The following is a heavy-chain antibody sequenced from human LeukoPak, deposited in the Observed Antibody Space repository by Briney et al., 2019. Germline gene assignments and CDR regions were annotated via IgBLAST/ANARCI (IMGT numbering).Heavy chain of an antibody. CDR2: IYYSGST. CDR3: ARHDGDYEIDY. J-gene: IGHJ4*02. Sequence: SETLSLTCTVSGGSISSSTYYWGWIRQPPGEGLEWIGSIYYSGSTYYNPSLKSRVTISVDTSKNQFSLKLSSVTAADTAVYYCARHDGDYEIDYWGQGTLVTVSS. D-gene: IGHD4-17*01. CDR1: GGSISSSTYY. V-gene: IGHV4-39*01.